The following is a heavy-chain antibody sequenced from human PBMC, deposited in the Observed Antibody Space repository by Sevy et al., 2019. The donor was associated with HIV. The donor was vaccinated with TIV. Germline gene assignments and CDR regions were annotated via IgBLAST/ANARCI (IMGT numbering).Heavy chain of an antibody. CDR1: GCTFSSHC. CDR3: ARDGGGLGV. Sequence: GGSLRLSCAGSGCTFSSHCMHWVRQAPGKGLVWVSRIGDDGSSIRYADSVKGRFTISRDNAKNTLYLQMNSLRAEDTAVYYCARDGGGLGVWCQGTTVTVSS. V-gene: IGHV3-74*01. D-gene: IGHD2-15*01. J-gene: IGHJ6*02. CDR2: IGDDGSSI.